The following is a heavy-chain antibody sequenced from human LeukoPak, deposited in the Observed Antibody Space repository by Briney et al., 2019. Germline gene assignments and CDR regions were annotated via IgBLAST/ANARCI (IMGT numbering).Heavy chain of an antibody. Sequence: GGSLRLSCAASGFTFDDYAMHWVRQAPGKGLEWVSGISWNSGSIGYADSVKGRFTISRDNAKNSLYLQMNSLRAEDTALYYCAKDIGYSYGALGYWGQGTLVTVSS. CDR3: AKDIGYSYGALGY. CDR2: ISWNSGSI. CDR1: GFTFDDYA. D-gene: IGHD5-18*01. V-gene: IGHV3-9*01. J-gene: IGHJ4*02.